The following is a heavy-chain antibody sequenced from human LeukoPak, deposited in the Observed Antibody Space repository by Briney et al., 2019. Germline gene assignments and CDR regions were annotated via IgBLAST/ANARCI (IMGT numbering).Heavy chain of an antibody. V-gene: IGHV3-7*03. CDR3: ARVRGSYSLDY. CDR1: GFIFTDYW. CDR2: TNKDGSEK. D-gene: IGHD3-10*01. Sequence: QPGGSLRLSCEASGFIFTDYWMTWARQAPGKGLEWVANTNKDGSEKWYVDSVKGRFTISRDNAKNSLFLQMDSLRAEDTAVYFCARVRGSYSLDYWGQGTLVTVSS. J-gene: IGHJ4*02.